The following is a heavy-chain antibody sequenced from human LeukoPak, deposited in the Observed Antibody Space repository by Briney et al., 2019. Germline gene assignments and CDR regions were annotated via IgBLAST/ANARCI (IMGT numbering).Heavy chain of an antibody. CDR2: ISGSGGST. V-gene: IGHV3-23*01. Sequence: PGGSLRLSCAASGFTFSSYAMSWVRQAPGKGLEWVSAISGSGGSTYYADSVKGRFTISRDNSKNTLSLQMNSLRADDTAVYYCAKDQERHLYYFDYWGQGTLVTVSS. CDR1: GFTFSSYA. J-gene: IGHJ4*02. D-gene: IGHD1-26*01. CDR3: AKDQERHLYYFDY.